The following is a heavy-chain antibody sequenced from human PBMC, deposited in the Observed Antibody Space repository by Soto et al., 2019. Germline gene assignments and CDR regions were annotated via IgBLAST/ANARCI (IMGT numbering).Heavy chain of an antibody. D-gene: IGHD3-3*01. CDR2: FDPEDGET. V-gene: IGHV1-24*01. CDR3: ATYDFWCGYYKVASGYYAY. Sequence: ASVKVSCKVSGYTLAELSMHWVRRAPGKGLEWMGGFDPEDGETIYAQKFQGRVTMTEDTSTDTAYMELSSLRSEDTAVYSCATYDFWCGYYKVASGYYAYWGQGTLVTVSS. CDR1: GYTLAELS. J-gene: IGHJ4*02.